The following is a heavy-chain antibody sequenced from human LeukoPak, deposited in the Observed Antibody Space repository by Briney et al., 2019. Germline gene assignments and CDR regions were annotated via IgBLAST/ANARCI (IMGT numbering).Heavy chain of an antibody. D-gene: IGHD2-21*01. CDR2: IRSSGTDM. J-gene: IGHJ4*02. CDR1: GFSFSDYY. V-gene: IGHV3-11*01. CDR3: TRASLTCSNSNCYQYFDY. Sequence: PGGSLRLSCAASGFSFSDYYMSWIRQAPGKGLEWVSHIRSSGTDMYYSDSVRGRFTISRDNARNSLYLQMTSLRDDDTAIYYCTRASLTCSNSNCYQYFDYWGQGTLVTVSS.